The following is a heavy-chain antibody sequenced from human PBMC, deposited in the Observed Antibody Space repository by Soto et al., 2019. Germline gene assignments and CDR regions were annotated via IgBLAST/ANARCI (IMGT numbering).Heavy chain of an antibody. CDR1: GFTFSDYY. CDR2: ISSSGSTI. D-gene: IGHD2-2*01. Sequence: GGSLRLSCAASGFTFSDYYMSWIRQAPGKGLEWVSYISSSGSTIYYADSVKGRFTISRDNAKNSLYLQMNSLRAEDTAVYYCAKVVPAAIFYYYYYMDVWGKGTTVTVSS. CDR3: AKVVPAAIFYYYYYMDV. J-gene: IGHJ6*03. V-gene: IGHV3-11*01.